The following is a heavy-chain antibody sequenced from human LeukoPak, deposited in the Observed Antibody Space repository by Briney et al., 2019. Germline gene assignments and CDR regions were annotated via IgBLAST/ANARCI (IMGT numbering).Heavy chain of an antibody. Sequence: SVKVSCKASGYTFTDYYMHWVRQAPGQGLEWMGGIIPIFGTANYAQKFQGRVTITADESTSTAYMELSSLRSEDTAVYYCASLAGSYYSWAFDIWGQGTMVTVSS. CDR2: IIPIFGTA. CDR3: ASLAGSYYSWAFDI. CDR1: GYTFTDYY. D-gene: IGHD3-10*01. V-gene: IGHV1-69*13. J-gene: IGHJ3*02.